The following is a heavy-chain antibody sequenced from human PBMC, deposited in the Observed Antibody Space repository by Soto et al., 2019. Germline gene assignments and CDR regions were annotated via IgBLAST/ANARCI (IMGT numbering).Heavy chain of an antibody. V-gene: IGHV3-30*18. D-gene: IGHD6-13*01. J-gene: IGHJ3*01. CDR1: GFTFNNYG. CDR2: ISNDGSDK. Sequence: QVQLVESGGGVVQPGRSLRLSCAASGFTFNNYGMHWARQAPGKGLEWVAAISNDGSDKYYADSVKGRLTISRDNSKNTVFLQMGSLRAEDTAVYYCANDQARAASHGIDWGQGTMVTVSS. CDR3: ANDQARAASHGID.